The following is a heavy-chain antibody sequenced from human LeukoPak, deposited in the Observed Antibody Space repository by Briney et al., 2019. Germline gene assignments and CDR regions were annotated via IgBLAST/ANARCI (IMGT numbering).Heavy chain of an antibody. CDR2: ISAYNGNT. CDR3: ARGSDYGDLGGIDY. J-gene: IGHJ4*02. Sequence: ASVKVSCKASGYTFTSFGISWVRQAPGQGLEWMGWISAYNGNTNHAQKLQGRVTMTTDTSTSTAYMELRSLRSDDTAVYYCARGSDYGDLGGIDYWGQGTLVTVSS. CDR1: GYTFTSFG. V-gene: IGHV1-18*01. D-gene: IGHD4-17*01.